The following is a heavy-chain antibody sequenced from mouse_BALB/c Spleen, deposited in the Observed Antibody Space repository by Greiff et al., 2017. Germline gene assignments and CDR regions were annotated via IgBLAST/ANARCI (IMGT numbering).Heavy chain of an antibody. D-gene: IGHD2-1*01. Sequence: VQLQQSAAELARPGASVKMSCKASGYTFTSYTMHWVKQRPGQGLEWIGYINPSSGYTEYNQKFKDKTTLTADKSSSTAYMQLSSLTSEDSAVYYCAPIYYGNLYWYFDVWGAGTTVTVSS. V-gene: IGHV1-4*02. CDR3: APIYYGNLYWYFDV. CDR2: INPSSGYT. J-gene: IGHJ1*01. CDR1: GYTFTSYT.